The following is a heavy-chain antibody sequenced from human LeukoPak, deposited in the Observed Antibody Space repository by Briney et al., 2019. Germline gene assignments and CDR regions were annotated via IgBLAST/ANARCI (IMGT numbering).Heavy chain of an antibody. CDR3: ARDGIAAARDAFDI. D-gene: IGHD6-13*01. Sequence: PSETLSLTCTVSGASISSFYWSWIRQPPGKGLEWVGYIHYSGNTNYNPSLKTRVTISVDTSKNQFSLKLSSVTAADTAVYYCARDGIAAARDAFDIWGQGTMVTVSS. CDR2: IHYSGNT. V-gene: IGHV4-59*01. J-gene: IGHJ3*02. CDR1: GASISSFY.